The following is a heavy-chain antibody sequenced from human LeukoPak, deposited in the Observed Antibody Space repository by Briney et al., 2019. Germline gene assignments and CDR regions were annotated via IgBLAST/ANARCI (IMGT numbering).Heavy chain of an antibody. CDR3: ARHIPTIVVVPAARFDP. J-gene: IGHJ5*02. CDR1: GYSISSGYY. Sequence: SETLSLTCAVSGYSISSGYYWGWIRQPPGKGLEWIGSIYHSGSTYYNPSLKSRVTISVDTSKNQSSLKLSSVTAADTAVCYCARHIPTIVVVPAARFDPWGQGTLVTVSS. V-gene: IGHV4-38-2*01. CDR2: IYHSGST. D-gene: IGHD2-2*01.